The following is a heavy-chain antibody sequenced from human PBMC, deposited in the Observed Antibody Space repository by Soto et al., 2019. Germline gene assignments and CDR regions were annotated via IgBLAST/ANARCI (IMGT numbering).Heavy chain of an antibody. CDR1: GGSISSSNW. V-gene: IGHV4-4*02. CDR3: AGGGMVRGETRYYYYGMDV. D-gene: IGHD3-10*01. Sequence: SETLSLTCAVSGGSISSSNWWSWVRQPPGKGLEWIGEIYHSGSTNYNPSLKGRFTISRDNSKNTLYLQMNSLRAEDTAVYYCAGGGMVRGETRYYYYGMDVWGQGTTVTVSS. J-gene: IGHJ6*02. CDR2: IYHSGST.